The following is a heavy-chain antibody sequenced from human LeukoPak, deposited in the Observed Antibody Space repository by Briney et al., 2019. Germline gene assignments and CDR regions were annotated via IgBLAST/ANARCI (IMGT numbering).Heavy chain of an antibody. CDR3: AREARGDILTGYYKGGFDY. D-gene: IGHD3-9*01. Sequence: PSETLSLTCTVSGYSISSGYYWGWIRQPPGKGLEWIGSIYHSGSTYYNPSLKSRVTISVDTSKNQFSLKLSSVTAADTAVYYCAREARGDILTGYYKGGFDYWGQGTLVTVSS. V-gene: IGHV4-38-2*02. J-gene: IGHJ4*02. CDR2: IYHSGST. CDR1: GYSISSGYY.